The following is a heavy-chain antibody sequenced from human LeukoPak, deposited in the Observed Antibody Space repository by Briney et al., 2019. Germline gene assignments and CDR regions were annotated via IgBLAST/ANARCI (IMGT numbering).Heavy chain of an antibody. Sequence: ASVKVSCKTSGYTFTDSYIHWVRQAPGQGLEWMGWINTNTGNPTYAQGFTGRFVFSLDTSVSTAYLQISSLKAEDTAVYYCARLIVVVPAAMRTSYYMDVWGKGTTVTVSS. V-gene: IGHV7-4-1*02. CDR2: INTNTGNP. CDR1: GYTFTDSY. J-gene: IGHJ6*03. D-gene: IGHD2-2*01. CDR3: ARLIVVVPAAMRTSYYMDV.